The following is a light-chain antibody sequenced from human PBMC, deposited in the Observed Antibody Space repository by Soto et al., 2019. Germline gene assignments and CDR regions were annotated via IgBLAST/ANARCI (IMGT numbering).Light chain of an antibody. J-gene: IGLJ1*01. CDR1: SSDIGAYDY. Sequence: LTQPASLSGSPGQSITISCTGTSSDIGAYDYVSRFQQHPGKAPKLMISEVNNRPSGVSNRFSGSKSGNTAYLTISGLQVEDEAEYFCFSFTPTRTHVFGTGTKVTVL. CDR3: FSFTPTRTHV. V-gene: IGLV2-14*01. CDR2: EVN.